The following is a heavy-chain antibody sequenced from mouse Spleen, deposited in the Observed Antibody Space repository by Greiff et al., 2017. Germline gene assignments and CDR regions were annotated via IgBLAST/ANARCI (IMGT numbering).Heavy chain of an antibody. CDR2: INPNNGGT. Sequence: EVKLQESGPELVKPGASVKIPCKASGYTFTDYNMDWVKQSHGKSLEWIGDINPNNGGTIYNQKFKGKATLTVDKSSSTAYMELRSLTSEDTAVYYCARDGSNYYAMDYWGQGTSVTVSS. J-gene: IGHJ4*01. CDR3: ARDGSNYYAMDY. CDR1: GYTFTDYN. V-gene: IGHV1-18*01.